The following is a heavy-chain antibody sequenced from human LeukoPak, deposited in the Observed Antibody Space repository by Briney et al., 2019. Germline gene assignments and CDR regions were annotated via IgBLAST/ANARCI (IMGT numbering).Heavy chain of an antibody. CDR3: ARSLSSSWYSDY. CDR2: IYYSGSA. Sequence: KPSETLSLTCAVYGGSFSGYYWSWIRQPPGKGLEWIGYIYYSGSANYNPSLKSRVTISVDTSKNQFSLKLSSVTAADTAVYYCARSLSSSWYSDYWGQGTLVTVSS. CDR1: GGSFSGYY. J-gene: IGHJ4*02. D-gene: IGHD6-13*01. V-gene: IGHV4-59*01.